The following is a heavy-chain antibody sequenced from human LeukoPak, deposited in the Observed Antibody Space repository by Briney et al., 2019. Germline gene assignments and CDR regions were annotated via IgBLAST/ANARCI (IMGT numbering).Heavy chain of an antibody. CDR2: ISYDGNTQ. V-gene: IGHV3-30*03. CDR1: GFTFSSYG. Sequence: GGSLRLSCAASGFTFSSYGMHWGRQTPGKGLEWVAVISYDGNTQYYADSVKGRFTISRDNSKNTLYLQVNSLRAEDTAVYYCARGGRSRGRLGESSITGWRQGTLVTVSS. CDR3: ARGGRSRGRLGESSITG. J-gene: IGHJ4*02. D-gene: IGHD3-16*01.